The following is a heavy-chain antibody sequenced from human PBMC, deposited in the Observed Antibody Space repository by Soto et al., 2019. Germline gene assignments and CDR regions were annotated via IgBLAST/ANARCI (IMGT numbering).Heavy chain of an antibody. D-gene: IGHD3-10*01. J-gene: IGHJ6*02. CDR2: IDPSDSYT. CDR3: ARRRPPSRDFFTYYYYGMDV. Sequence: GESLKISCKGSGYSFTSYWISWVRQMPGKDLEWMGRIDPSDSYTNYSPSFQGHVTISADKSISTAYLQWSSLKASDTAMYYCARRRPPSRDFFTYYYYGMDVWGQGTTVTVSS. V-gene: IGHV5-10-1*01. CDR1: GYSFTSYW.